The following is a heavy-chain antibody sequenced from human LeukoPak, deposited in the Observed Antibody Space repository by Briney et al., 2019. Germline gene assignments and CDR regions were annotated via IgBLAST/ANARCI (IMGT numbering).Heavy chain of an antibody. D-gene: IGHD3-22*01. CDR2: ISYSGGST. CDR1: GITLSNYC. Sequence: GGSLRLSCAVSGITLSNYCMSWVRQAPGKGLEWVAGISYSGGSTNYADSVKGRFTISIDNPKNTLYLQMNSLRAEDTAVYFCAKRGVVIRVILVGFHKEAYYFDSWGQGALVTVSS. V-gene: IGHV3-23*01. J-gene: IGHJ4*02. CDR3: AKRGVVIRVILVGFHKEAYYFDS.